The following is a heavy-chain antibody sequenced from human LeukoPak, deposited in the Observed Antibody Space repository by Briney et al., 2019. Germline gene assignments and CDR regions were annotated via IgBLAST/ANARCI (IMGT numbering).Heavy chain of an antibody. Sequence: GGSLRLSCAASGFAFGNYAMGWVRQAPGKGLEWVSSIDSSGSYTPSADSVKGRFTISRGNSENTVYLQMNSLRAEDTAVYSCAKISTVTENFDHWGQGTLVTVSS. V-gene: IGHV3-23*01. CDR1: GFAFGNYA. J-gene: IGHJ4*02. CDR3: AKISTVTENFDH. D-gene: IGHD4-17*01. CDR2: IDSSGSYT.